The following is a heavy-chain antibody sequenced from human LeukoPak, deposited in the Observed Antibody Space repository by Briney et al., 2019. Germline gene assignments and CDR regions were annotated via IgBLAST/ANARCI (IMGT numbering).Heavy chain of an antibody. V-gene: IGHV1-8*01. CDR3: ARVMYTQNDVFDL. D-gene: IGHD1-14*01. CDR1: GYTFTRYD. J-gene: IGHJ3*01. Sequence: ASVKVSCKASGYTFTRYDINWVRQATGQGLEWMGWMNPNSGNTGYAQKFQGRVTMTRNTSISTAYMELSSLRSEDTAVYYCARVMYTQNDVFDLWGQGTMVTVSS. CDR2: MNPNSGNT.